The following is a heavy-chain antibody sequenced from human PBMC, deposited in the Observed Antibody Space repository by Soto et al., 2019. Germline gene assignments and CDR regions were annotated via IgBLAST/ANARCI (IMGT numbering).Heavy chain of an antibody. D-gene: IGHD2-15*01. CDR1: GFTVSSNS. J-gene: IGHJ4*02. CDR2: IYSGGNT. V-gene: IGHV3-66*01. CDR3: ARGGRWYPSNRKPKISYFDY. Sequence: GSLRLSCAASGFTVSSNSMSWVRQAPGKGLEWVSVIYSGGNTYYADSVKGRFTISRDNFKNTVYFQMNSLRAADTAVYYCARGGRWYPSNRKPKISYFDYWGQGTLVTVSS.